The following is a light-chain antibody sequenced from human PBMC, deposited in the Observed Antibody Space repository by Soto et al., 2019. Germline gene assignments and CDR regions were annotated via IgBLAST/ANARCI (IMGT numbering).Light chain of an antibody. V-gene: IGKV1-5*03. CDR1: QSISSW. J-gene: IGKJ1*01. CDR2: KAS. Sequence: DIQMTQSPSTLSASVGDRVTITCRASQSISSWLAWYQQKPGKAPKLLIYKASTLESGVPSRFSGSGSGTEFTLNISCLQPDDFATYYCQQYNTYWTFGQGTRVEIK. CDR3: QQYNTYWT.